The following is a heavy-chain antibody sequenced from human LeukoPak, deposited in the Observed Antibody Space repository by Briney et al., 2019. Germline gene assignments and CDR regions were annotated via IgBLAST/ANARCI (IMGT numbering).Heavy chain of an antibody. CDR1: GGYISSSNYY. V-gene: IGHV4-39*07. Sequence: PSETLSLTCTVSGGYISSSNYYWVWIRQPPGKGLEWVASIFYSGSTYFNPSLKSRVTILVDTSKNQFSLKLSSVTAADTAVYYCARDFRGGYDFWSGYYTPYYFDYWGQGTLVTVSP. J-gene: IGHJ4*02. CDR2: IFYSGST. CDR3: ARDFRGGYDFWSGYYTPYYFDY. D-gene: IGHD3-3*01.